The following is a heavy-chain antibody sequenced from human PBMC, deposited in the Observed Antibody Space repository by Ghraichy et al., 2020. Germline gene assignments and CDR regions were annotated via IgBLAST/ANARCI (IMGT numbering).Heavy chain of an antibody. CDR2: IYWDDDK. V-gene: IGHV2-5*02. CDR1: GFSLSTSGVG. CDR3: AHAGSGSYYTQQVDY. D-gene: IGHD3-10*01. Sequence: SGPTLVKPTQTLTLTCTFSGFSLSTSGVGVGWIRQPPGKAMEWLALIYWDDDKRYSPSLKSRLTITKDTSKNQVVLTMTNMDPVDTTTYYCAHAGSGSYYTQQVDYWGQGTLVTVSS. J-gene: IGHJ4*02.